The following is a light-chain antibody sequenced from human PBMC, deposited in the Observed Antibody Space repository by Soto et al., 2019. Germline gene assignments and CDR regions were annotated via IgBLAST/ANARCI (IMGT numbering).Light chain of an antibody. CDR1: SSDVGGHDY. J-gene: IGLJ1*01. CDR3: SSYSSTTLV. V-gene: IGLV2-14*01. Sequence: QSVLTQPASVSGSPGQSITISCTGTSSDVGGHDYVSWYQQHPGKAPKLIIYEVRNRPSGVSNRFSGSKSGNTASLTISGIQAEDEADYYCSSYSSTTLVFGTGTKVTVL. CDR2: EVR.